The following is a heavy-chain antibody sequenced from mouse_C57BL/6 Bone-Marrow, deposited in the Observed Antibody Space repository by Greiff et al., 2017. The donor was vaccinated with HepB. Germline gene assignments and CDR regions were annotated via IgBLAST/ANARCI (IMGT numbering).Heavy chain of an antibody. CDR3: ARDRLGYFDV. CDR2: ISYSGST. Sequence: EVQLQESGPGMVKPSQSLSLTCTVTGYSITSGYDWHWIRHLPGNKLEWMGYISYSGSTNYNPSLKSRISITHDTSKNHFFLKLNSVTTEDTATYYCARDRLGYFDVWGTGTTVTVSS. CDR1: GYSITSGYD. V-gene: IGHV3-1*01. J-gene: IGHJ1*03.